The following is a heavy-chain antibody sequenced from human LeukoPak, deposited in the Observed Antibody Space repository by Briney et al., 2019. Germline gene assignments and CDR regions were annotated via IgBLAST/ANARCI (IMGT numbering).Heavy chain of an antibody. J-gene: IGHJ2*01. CDR1: GGSFSSYS. V-gene: IGHV4-34*01. CDR2: IIEKGNA. D-gene: IGHD3-10*01. Sequence: SETLSLTCAPYGGSFSSYSWSGTWFPQAPEKGLEWIGEIIEKGNANYNPSLKSPVTIDLNTSKNQFSLKLTSMTAADTAMYYCARGYYPPRWYFDLWGRGTLVTVSS. CDR3: ARGYYPPRWYFDL.